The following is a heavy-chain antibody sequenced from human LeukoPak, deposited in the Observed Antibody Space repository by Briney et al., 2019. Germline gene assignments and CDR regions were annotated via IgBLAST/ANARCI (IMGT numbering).Heavy chain of an antibody. CDR2: INPNSGGT. CDR1: GYTFTGYY. J-gene: IGHJ6*02. V-gene: IGHV1-2*02. D-gene: IGHD3-10*01. Sequence: GASVKVSCKASGYTFTGYYMHWVRQAPGQGLEWMGWINPNSGGTNYAQKFQGRVTMTRDTSISTAYMELSRLRSDDTAVNYCARLLRSDYYGMDVWGQGTTVTVSS. CDR3: ARLLRSDYYGMDV.